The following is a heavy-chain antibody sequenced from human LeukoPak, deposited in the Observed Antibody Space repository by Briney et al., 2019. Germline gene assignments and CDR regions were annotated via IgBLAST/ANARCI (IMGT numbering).Heavy chain of an antibody. V-gene: IGHV1-2*06. CDR1: GYTFTGYY. Sequence: ASVKVSCKASGYTFTGYYMHWVRQAPGQGLEWMGRINPNSGGTNYAQKFQGRVTMTRDTSTSTAYMELSRLRSDDTAVYYCARDDTREPFDYWGQGTLVTVSS. J-gene: IGHJ4*02. CDR3: ARDDTREPFDY. D-gene: IGHD3-22*01. CDR2: INPNSGGT.